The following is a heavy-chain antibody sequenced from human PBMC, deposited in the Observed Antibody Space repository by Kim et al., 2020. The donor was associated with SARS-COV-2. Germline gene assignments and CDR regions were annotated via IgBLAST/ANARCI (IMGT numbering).Heavy chain of an antibody. J-gene: IGHJ6*02. V-gene: IGHV4-39*02. CDR3: ARVCTQYYYGRDV. CDR2: IYYSGST. Sequence: SETLSLTCTVSGGSLSSSTYFWGWIRQPPGKGREWIGTIYYSGSTYYNPSLKSRVTISVDPSKNHFPLKLTSVTAADTAVYYCARVCTQYYYGRDVWGQG. CDR1: GGSLSSSTYF.